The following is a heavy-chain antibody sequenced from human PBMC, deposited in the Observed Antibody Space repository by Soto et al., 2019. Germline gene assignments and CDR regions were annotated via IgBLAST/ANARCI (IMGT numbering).Heavy chain of an antibody. J-gene: IGHJ4*02. CDR1: GFFISSYG. CDR2: TWFDGSKT. D-gene: IGHD2-2*01. V-gene: IGHV3-33*01. CDR3: ARERGYSSTWPRY. Sequence: QVQLVESGGGVVQPGRSLRLSCAASGFFISSYGMHWVRQAPGKGLEWVAMTWFDGSKTYYADSVKGRFTVSRDNSNNIVYLEMGGLRVEDTAVYCCARERGYSSTWPRYWGQGALVTVSS.